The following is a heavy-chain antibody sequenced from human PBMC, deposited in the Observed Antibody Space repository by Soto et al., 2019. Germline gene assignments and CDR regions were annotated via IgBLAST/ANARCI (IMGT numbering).Heavy chain of an antibody. J-gene: IGHJ4*02. CDR3: AKRLSFNSGWYYFDY. D-gene: IGHD6-13*01. V-gene: IGHV3-23*01. Sequence: GSLRLSCAASGFTFSSFAMSWVRQAPGKGLEWVSCISAGGGSTYYADSVKGRFTISRDNSKNTLYLQMNSLRAEDTAVYYCAKRLSFNSGWYYFDYWGQGTLVTVSS. CDR1: GFTFSSFA. CDR2: ISAGGGST.